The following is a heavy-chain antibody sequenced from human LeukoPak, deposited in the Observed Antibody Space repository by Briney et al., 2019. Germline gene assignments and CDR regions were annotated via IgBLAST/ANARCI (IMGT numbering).Heavy chain of an antibody. J-gene: IGHJ4*02. V-gene: IGHV4-59*12. CDR2: HYDSGST. CDR1: SGPFYSYY. CDR3: ARVVAGKFY. D-gene: IGHD6-19*01. Sequence: PSETLSLTCTVSSGPFYSYYWSWIRQAPGKGLEWIGYHYDSGSTHYNPSLKSRVTISLDTSKNQFSLNLSSVTAADTAVYYCARVVAGKFYWGQGTLVTVSS.